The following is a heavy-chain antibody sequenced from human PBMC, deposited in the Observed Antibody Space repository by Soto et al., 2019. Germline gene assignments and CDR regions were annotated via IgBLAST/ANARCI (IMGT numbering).Heavy chain of an antibody. V-gene: IGHV1-69*06. Sequence: RASVKVSCKASGGTFSSYAISWVRQAPGQGLEWMGGLIPIFGTANYAQKFQGRVTITADKSTSTAYMELSSLRSEDTAVYYCARDRHIVVVTASLDYYYGMDVWDQVPTSTFS. D-gene: IGHD2-21*02. J-gene: IGHJ6*02. CDR2: LIPIFGTA. CDR1: GGTFSSYA. CDR3: ARDRHIVVVTASLDYYYGMDV.